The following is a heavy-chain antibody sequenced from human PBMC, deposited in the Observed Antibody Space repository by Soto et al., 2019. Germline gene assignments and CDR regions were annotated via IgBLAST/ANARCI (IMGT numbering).Heavy chain of an antibody. J-gene: IGHJ4*02. V-gene: IGHV3-30-3*01. Sequence: QVQLVESGGGVVQPGRSLRLSCAASGFTFSSYAMHWVRQAAGMGLEWVAGISYDGSNKYYADSVKGRFTISRDNSKNLVYPQMNSLRDGDTAVYYCARAEQWFGELGRLDYWGQGTLVTVSS. CDR2: ISYDGSNK. CDR1: GFTFSSYA. CDR3: ARAEQWFGELGRLDY. D-gene: IGHD3-10*01.